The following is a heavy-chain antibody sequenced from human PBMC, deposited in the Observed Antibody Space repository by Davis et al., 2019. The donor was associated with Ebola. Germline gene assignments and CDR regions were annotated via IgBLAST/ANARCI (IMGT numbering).Heavy chain of an antibody. Sequence: PGGSLRLSCAASGFTSSNYAMNWVRQAPGKGLEWVSSISGTGGSTYYADSVKGRFTISRDNSKNMLFLQMSSLRADDTAMYYCAAINYDIFTGYYQDYWGQGTQVTVSS. V-gene: IGHV3-23*01. D-gene: IGHD3-9*01. CDR3: AAINYDIFTGYYQDY. CDR1: GFTSSNYA. CDR2: ISGTGGST. J-gene: IGHJ4*02.